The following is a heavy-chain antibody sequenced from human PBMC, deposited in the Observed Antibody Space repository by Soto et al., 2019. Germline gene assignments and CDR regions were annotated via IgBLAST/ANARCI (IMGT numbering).Heavy chain of an antibody. D-gene: IGHD2-2*01. J-gene: IGHJ5*02. V-gene: IGHV1-69*06. CDR1: GGTFASYS. CDR2: IIPLLKTV. CDR3: ARVVPGAEAWFGP. Sequence: QEELVQSGAEVKKPGSSVNVSCKASGGTFASYSITWVRQAPGQRLEWMGEIIPLLKTVNYAQKFQGRVTITGDRSTSTVYMALSRLRSDDTAVYYCARVVPGAEAWFGPWGQGTLVTVSS.